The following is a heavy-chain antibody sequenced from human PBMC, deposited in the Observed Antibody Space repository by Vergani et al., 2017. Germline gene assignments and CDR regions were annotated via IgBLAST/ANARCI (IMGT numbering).Heavy chain of an antibody. D-gene: IGHD4-17*01. J-gene: IGHJ5*02. CDR2: ISYDGSNK. CDR1: GFTFSSYG. Sequence: QVQLVESGGGVVQPGRSLRLSCAASGFTFSSYGMHWVRQAPGKGLEWVAVISYDGSNKYYADSVKGRFTISRDNSKNTLYLQMNSLRAEDTAVYYCARTSTRLWDYGDYGWFDPWGQGTLVTVSS. V-gene: IGHV3-30*03. CDR3: ARTSTRLWDYGDYGWFDP.